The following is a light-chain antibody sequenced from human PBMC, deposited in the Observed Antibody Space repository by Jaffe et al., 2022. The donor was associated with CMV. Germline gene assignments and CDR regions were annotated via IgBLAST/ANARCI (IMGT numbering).Light chain of an antibody. CDR2: EVT. CDR1: SDDVGGYNL. CDR3: CSYAGSSTFWV. V-gene: IGLV2-23*02. Sequence: QSALTQPASVSGSPGQSITISCTGTSDDVGGYNLVSWYQQHPGKAPKLLISEVTKRPSGVSHRFSGSKSGNTASLTVSGLQADDEADYYCCSYAGSSTFWVFGGGTKLTVL. J-gene: IGLJ3*02.